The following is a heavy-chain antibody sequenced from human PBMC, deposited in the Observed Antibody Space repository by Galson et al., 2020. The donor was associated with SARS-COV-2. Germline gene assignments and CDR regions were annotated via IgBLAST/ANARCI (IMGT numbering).Heavy chain of an antibody. CDR2: INPKSGGP. V-gene: IGHV1-2*02. CDR3: ARLRYYDVLTGYIVDV. CDR1: GYTFTGYY. D-gene: IGHD3-9*01. Sequence: ASVTVSCKASGYTFTGYYMHWVRQAPGQGLEWMGWINPKSGGPNYAQKFEGRVTMTRDTSITTAYMELSRLRADDTAVYYCARLRYYDVLTGYIVDVWGQGTMVTVSS. J-gene: IGHJ6*02.